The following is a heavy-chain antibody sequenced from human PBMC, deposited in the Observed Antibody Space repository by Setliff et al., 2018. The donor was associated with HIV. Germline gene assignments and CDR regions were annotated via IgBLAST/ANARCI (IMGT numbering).Heavy chain of an antibody. J-gene: IGHJ4*02. D-gene: IGHD3-10*01. CDR1: SDSISSSYY. V-gene: IGHV4-4*08. CDR3: ARVRGGSSRGFLDY. Sequence: SETLSLTCTVSSDSISSSYYWTWIRQPPGKGLEWIGYIYTSGSTNYNPSLKNRVTISVDTSKNQFSLRLSSVTAADTAVYYCARVRGGSSRGFLDYWGLGTLVTVSS. CDR2: IYTSGST.